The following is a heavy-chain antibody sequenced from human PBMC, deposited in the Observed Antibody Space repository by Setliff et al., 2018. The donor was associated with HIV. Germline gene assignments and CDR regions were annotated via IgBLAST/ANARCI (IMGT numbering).Heavy chain of an antibody. D-gene: IGHD2-21*01. CDR1: GGSISSHYW. CDR3: AHRPFYCGGDCYLFDY. J-gene: IGHJ4*02. V-gene: IGHV2-5*02. Sequence: TLSLTCTVSGGSISSHYWIWIRQPPGKGLEWIALIYWDDDKRYSPSLKSRLTITKDTSKNQVVLIMTNMDPVDTATYYCAHRPFYCGGDCYLFDYWGQGTLVTVSS. CDR2: IYWDDDK.